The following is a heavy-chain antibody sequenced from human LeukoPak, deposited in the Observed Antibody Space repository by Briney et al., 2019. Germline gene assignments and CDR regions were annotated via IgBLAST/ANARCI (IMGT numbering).Heavy chain of an antibody. Sequence: SETLSLTCTVSGGSISSSSYYWGWIRQPPGKGLEWIGSIYYSGSTYYNPSLKSRVTISVGTSKNQFSLKLSSVTAAGTAVYYCAGSSSSRSRYYFDYWGQGTLVTVSS. CDR3: AGSSSSRSRYYFDY. CDR1: GGSISSSSYY. V-gene: IGHV4-39*07. J-gene: IGHJ4*02. CDR2: IYYSGST. D-gene: IGHD6-6*01.